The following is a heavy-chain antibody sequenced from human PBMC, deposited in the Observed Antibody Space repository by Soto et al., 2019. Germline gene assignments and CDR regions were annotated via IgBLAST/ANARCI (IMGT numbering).Heavy chain of an antibody. CDR1: GGSISSGGYS. Sequence: PSETLSLTCAVSGGSISSGGYSWSWIRQPPGRGLEWIGFIYYAGSTNYNPSLKSRVTISVDTSKNQFSLKLSSVTAADTAVYYCARHGDDILTGPDNNNWFDPWGQGTLVTVSS. D-gene: IGHD3-9*01. CDR3: ARHGDDILTGPDNNNWFDP. J-gene: IGHJ5*02. CDR2: IYYAGST. V-gene: IGHV4-61*08.